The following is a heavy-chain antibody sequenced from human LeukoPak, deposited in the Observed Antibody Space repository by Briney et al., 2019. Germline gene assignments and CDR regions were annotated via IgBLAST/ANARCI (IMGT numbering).Heavy chain of an antibody. Sequence: ASVKVSCKASGYTFTSYDINWVRQATGQGLEWMGWMNPNSGNTGYAQKFQGRVTMTRNTSISTAYMELSSLRSEDTAVYYCARGGPYCSSTSRYYYYGMDVWGQGTTVTVSS. CDR2: MNPNSGNT. CDR3: ARGGPYCSSTSRYYYYGMDV. J-gene: IGHJ6*02. CDR1: GYTFTSYD. V-gene: IGHV1-8*01. D-gene: IGHD2-2*01.